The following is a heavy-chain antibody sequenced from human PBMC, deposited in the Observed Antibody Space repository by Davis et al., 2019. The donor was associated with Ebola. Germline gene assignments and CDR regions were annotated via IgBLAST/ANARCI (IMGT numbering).Heavy chain of an antibody. Sequence: SVKVSCKASGGTFSGYAISWVRQAPGQGLEWMGGIIPIFGTANYAQKFQGRVTMTTDTSTSTAYMELRSLRSDDTAVYYCARGHCSGGSCYSSDIWGQGTMVTVSS. CDR3: ARGHCSGGSCYSSDI. CDR1: GGTFSGYA. CDR2: IIPIFGTA. D-gene: IGHD2-15*01. V-gene: IGHV1-69*05. J-gene: IGHJ3*02.